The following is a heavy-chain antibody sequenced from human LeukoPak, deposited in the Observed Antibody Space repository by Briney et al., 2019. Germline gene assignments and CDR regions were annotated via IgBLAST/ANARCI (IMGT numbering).Heavy chain of an antibody. Sequence: GGSLRLSCAASGFTFSSYAMSWVRQAPGKGLEWVGRIKSESVGGAIDYAAPVKGRFTISRDDSKNTVYLQMNSLKTEDTALYYCTTTYHYDSSGYSSYYWGQGTLVTVSS. V-gene: IGHV3-15*01. CDR3: TTTYHYDSSGYSSYY. D-gene: IGHD3-22*01. CDR2: IKSESVGGAI. J-gene: IGHJ4*02. CDR1: GFTFSSYA.